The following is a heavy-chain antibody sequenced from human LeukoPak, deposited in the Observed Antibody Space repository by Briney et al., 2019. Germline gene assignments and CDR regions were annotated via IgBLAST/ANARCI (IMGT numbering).Heavy chain of an antibody. Sequence: GGSLRLSCAASGFTVSSNYMSWVRQAPGKGLAWVSVIYSGGSTYYADSVKGRFTISRDNSKNTLYLQMISLNTEDTAVYYCTRDRGYSYGYSDYWGQGTLVTVSS. J-gene: IGHJ4*02. V-gene: IGHV3-66*01. CDR1: GFTVSSNY. CDR3: TRDRGYSYGYSDY. D-gene: IGHD5-18*01. CDR2: IYSGGST.